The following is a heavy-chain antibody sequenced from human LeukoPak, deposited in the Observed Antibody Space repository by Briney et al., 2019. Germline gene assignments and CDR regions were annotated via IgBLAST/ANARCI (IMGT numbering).Heavy chain of an antibody. J-gene: IGHJ4*02. CDR2: ISSSSSYI. V-gene: IGHV3-21*01. CDR3: ARAALFGVVTSFDY. D-gene: IGHD3-3*01. CDR1: GFTFSSYS. Sequence: GGALRLSCAASGFTFSSYSMNWVREALGRGLEWVSSISSSSSYIYYADSVRGRFTISRDNAKNSLYLQMTSLRDEATAVYYCARAALFGVVTSFDYWGQGTLVTVSS.